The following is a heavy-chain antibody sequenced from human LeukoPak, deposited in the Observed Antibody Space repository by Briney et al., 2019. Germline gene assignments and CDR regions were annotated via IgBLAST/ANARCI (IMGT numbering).Heavy chain of an antibody. CDR3: AKQTSATCYSHIDY. Sequence: PGASLRLSCAASGFTLSSYAMSWVRQAPGKGLEWVSDIGISGGRTYYAKSVKGQFTISRDDSKDTLYLHMDSLRAEDTAVYYCAKQTSATCYSHIDYWGQGTLVTVSS. J-gene: IGHJ4*02. CDR2: IGISGGRT. CDR1: GFTLSSYA. D-gene: IGHD2-2*01. V-gene: IGHV3-23*01.